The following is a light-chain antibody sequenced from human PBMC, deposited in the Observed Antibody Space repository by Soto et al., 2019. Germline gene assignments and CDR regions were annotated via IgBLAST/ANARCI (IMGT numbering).Light chain of an antibody. CDR2: SNN. Sequence: QSVLTQPPSASGTPGQRVTISCSGSSSNIGSNTVNWYQQLPGTAPKLLIYSNNQRPSGVPDRFSGSKSGTSASLAISGLQSEDEADYYCAAWDHSLQGWVLGGGTKLTVL. J-gene: IGLJ3*02. V-gene: IGLV1-44*01. CDR1: SSNIGSNT. CDR3: AAWDHSLQGWV.